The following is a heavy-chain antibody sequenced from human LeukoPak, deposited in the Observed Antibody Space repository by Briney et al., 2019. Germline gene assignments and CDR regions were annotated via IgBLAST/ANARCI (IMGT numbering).Heavy chain of an antibody. CDR3: AKYAYYYDSSGYSAPRDY. V-gene: IGHV3-30*18. D-gene: IGHD3-22*01. J-gene: IGHJ4*02. Sequence: PGGSLRLSCAASGFTFSSYSMTWVRQAPGKGLEWVAVISYDGSNKYYADSVKGRFTISRDNSKNTLYLQMNSLRAEDTAVYYCAKYAYYYDSSGYSAPRDYWGQGTLVTVSS. CDR1: GFTFSSYS. CDR2: ISYDGSNK.